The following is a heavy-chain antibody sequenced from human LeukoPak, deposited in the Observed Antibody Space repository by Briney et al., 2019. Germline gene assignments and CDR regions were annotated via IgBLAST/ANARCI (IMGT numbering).Heavy chain of an antibody. Sequence: NPGGSLRLSCAASGFTFSDYYMSWIRQAPGKGLEWVSYISSSGSYTNYADSVKGRFTISRDNAKNSLYLQMNSLRAEDTAVYYCARELGATRGYFDYWGQGTLVTVSP. CDR3: ARELGATRGYFDY. V-gene: IGHV3-11*05. J-gene: IGHJ4*02. D-gene: IGHD1-26*01. CDR2: ISSSGSYT. CDR1: GFTFSDYY.